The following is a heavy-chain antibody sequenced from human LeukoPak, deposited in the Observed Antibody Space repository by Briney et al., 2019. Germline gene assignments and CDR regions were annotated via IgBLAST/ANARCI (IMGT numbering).Heavy chain of an antibody. Sequence: GASVKVSCKASGYTFTGYYMHWVRQAPGQGLEWMGWINPNSGGTNYAQKFQGRVTMTRDTSISTAYMELSRLRSDDTAVYYCARAHYDSSGYYYRFIHNWFDPWGQGTLVTVSS. CDR3: ARAHYDSSGYYYRFIHNWFDP. V-gene: IGHV1-2*02. CDR2: INPNSGGT. D-gene: IGHD3-22*01. J-gene: IGHJ5*02. CDR1: GYTFTGYY.